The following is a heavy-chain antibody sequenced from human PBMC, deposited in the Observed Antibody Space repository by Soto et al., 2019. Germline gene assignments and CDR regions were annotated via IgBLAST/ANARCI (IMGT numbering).Heavy chain of an antibody. D-gene: IGHD2-21*01. Sequence: GGSLILSCAASGFTFSSYAMHWVRQAPGKGLEYVSVITSNGNYTDYASSVKGRFTISRDNSKNTLYLQMGSLRAEDMAVYYCARRIPFGHGMDVWGQGATVTVSS. CDR3: ARRIPFGHGMDV. V-gene: IGHV3-64*01. CDR2: ITSNGNYT. J-gene: IGHJ6*02. CDR1: GFTFSSYA.